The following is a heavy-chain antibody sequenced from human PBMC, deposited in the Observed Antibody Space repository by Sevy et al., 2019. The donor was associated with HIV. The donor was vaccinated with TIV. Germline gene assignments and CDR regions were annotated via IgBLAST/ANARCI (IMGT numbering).Heavy chain of an antibody. CDR3: ARGGGNGWYYFDY. D-gene: IGHD6-19*01. CDR1: GGTFSTYG. CDR2: IIPILGTV. V-gene: IGHV1-69*13. J-gene: IGHJ4*02. Sequence: ASVKVSCKASGGTFSTYGISWVRQAPGQGPEWMGGIIPILGTVNYAQKFQGRVTITADESTKTAYMELSSLISEDTAVYYCARGGGNGWYYFDYWGQETLVTVSS.